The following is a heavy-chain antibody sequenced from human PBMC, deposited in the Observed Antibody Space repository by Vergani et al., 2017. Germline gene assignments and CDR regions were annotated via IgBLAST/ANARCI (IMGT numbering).Heavy chain of an antibody. D-gene: IGHD1-26*01. Sequence: EVQLVESGGGLVQPGGSLRLSCVASGFTFSSYWMSWVRQAPGKGLEWVANIKQDGSEKYYVDSVKGRFTISRDNAKNSLYLQMNSLRAEDTAVYYCARDMGGGYQYYFDYWGQGTLVTVSS. CDR1: GFTFSSYW. CDR2: IKQDGSEK. J-gene: IGHJ4*02. CDR3: ARDMGGGYQYYFDY. V-gene: IGHV3-7*01.